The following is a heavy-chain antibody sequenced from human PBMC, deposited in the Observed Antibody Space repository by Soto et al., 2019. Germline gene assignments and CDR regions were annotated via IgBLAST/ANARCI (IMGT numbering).Heavy chain of an antibody. D-gene: IGHD2-21*02. V-gene: IGHV3-66*01. CDR2: IYSGGST. Sequence: EVQLVESGGGLVQPGGSLRLSCAASGFTVSSNYMSWVRQAPGKGLEWVSVIYSGGSTYYADSVKGRFTISRDNSKNTLYLQMNSLRAEDTAVYYCAAAYCGGDCYVPFDYWGQGTLVTVSS. CDR1: GFTVSSNY. J-gene: IGHJ4*02. CDR3: AAAYCGGDCYVPFDY.